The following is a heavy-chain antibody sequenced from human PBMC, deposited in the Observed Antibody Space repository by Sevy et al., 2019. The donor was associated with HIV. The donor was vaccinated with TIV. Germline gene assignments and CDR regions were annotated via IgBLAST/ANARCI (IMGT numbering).Heavy chain of an antibody. J-gene: IGHJ3*02. Sequence: ASVKGSCKASGGTFSSYSIGWVRQAPGQGLEWMGRIIPILDVANYAQKFKGRVTITADKSTSTAYLELSSLRSDDTAVYYCARDLGSGYDLGGFDIWGQGTKVTVSS. CDR3: ARDLGSGYDLGGFDI. D-gene: IGHD5-12*01. CDR2: IIPILDVA. V-gene: IGHV1-69*04. CDR1: GGTFSSYS.